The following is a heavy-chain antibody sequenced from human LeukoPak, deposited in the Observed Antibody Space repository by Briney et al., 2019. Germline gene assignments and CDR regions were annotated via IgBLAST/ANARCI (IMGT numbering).Heavy chain of an antibody. CDR2: INSDGSWT. CDR1: GNYW. CDR3: VSFYETY. V-gene: IGHV3-74*01. Sequence: GGSLRLSCAASGNYWMHWVRQAPGKGLGWVSHINSDGSWTSYADSVKGRFTISKDNAKNTVYLQMNSLRAEDTAVYYCVSFYETYWGRGTLVTVSS. D-gene: IGHD2/OR15-2a*01. J-gene: IGHJ4*02.